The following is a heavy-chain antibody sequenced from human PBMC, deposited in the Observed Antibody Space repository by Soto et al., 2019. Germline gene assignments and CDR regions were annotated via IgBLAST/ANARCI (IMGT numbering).Heavy chain of an antibody. CDR3: ASLGHCGGDCYSS. Sequence: QVQLVESGGGVVQPGRSLRLSCAASGFTFSSYAMNWVRQAPGKGLEWVAVISYDGSNKYYADSVKGRFTISRDNSKNTLYLQMNSLRAEDTAVYYCASLGHCGGDCYSSWGQGTLVTVSS. J-gene: IGHJ5*02. CDR2: ISYDGSNK. V-gene: IGHV3-30-3*01. D-gene: IGHD2-21*02. CDR1: GFTFSSYA.